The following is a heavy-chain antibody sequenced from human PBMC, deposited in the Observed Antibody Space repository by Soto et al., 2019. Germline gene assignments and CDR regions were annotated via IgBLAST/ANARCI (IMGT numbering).Heavy chain of an antibody. D-gene: IGHD3-10*01. V-gene: IGHV3-49*03. J-gene: IGHJ6*01. CDR3: TSTLLWFGELLYTHHYYYGMDV. Sequence: PGGSLRLSCTASGFTFGDYAMSWFRQAPGKGLEWVGFIRSKAYGGTTEYAASVKGRFTISRDDSKSIAYLQMNSLKTEDTAVYSCTSTLLWFGELLYTHHYYYGMDVWGQGTTVTVSS. CDR2: IRSKAYGGTT. CDR1: GFTFGDYA.